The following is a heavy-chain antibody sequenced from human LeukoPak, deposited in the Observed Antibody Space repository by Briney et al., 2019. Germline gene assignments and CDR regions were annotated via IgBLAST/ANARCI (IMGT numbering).Heavy chain of an antibody. J-gene: IGHJ4*02. D-gene: IGHD2-2*01. CDR2: INAGNGNT. Sequence: ASVKVSCKASGYTSTSYAMHWVRQAPGQRLEWMGWINAGNGNTKYSQKFQGRVTITRDTSASTAYMELSSLRSEDTAVYYCARELVESPPRYCSSTSCPPRDYWGQGTLVTVSS. CDR1: GYTSTSYA. CDR3: ARELVESPPRYCSSTSCPPRDY. V-gene: IGHV1-3*01.